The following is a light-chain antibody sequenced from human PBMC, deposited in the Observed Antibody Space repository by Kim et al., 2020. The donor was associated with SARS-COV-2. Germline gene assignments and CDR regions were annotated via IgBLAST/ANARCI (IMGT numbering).Light chain of an antibody. CDR1: NIGSKT. J-gene: IGLJ3*02. CDR2: FDS. V-gene: IGLV3-21*04. CDR3: QVWDNTNDHPRV. Sequence: SYELTQPPSVSVAPGKTARITCGGSNIGSKTVHWYQQKPGQAPILVIFFDSDRPSVIPERFSGSNSGNTATLTINRVEAGDEADYYCQVWDNTNDHPRVFGGGTQLTVL.